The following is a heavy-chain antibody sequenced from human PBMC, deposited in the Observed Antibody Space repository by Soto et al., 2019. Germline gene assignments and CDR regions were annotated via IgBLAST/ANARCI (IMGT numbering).Heavy chain of an antibody. D-gene: IGHD1-26*01. J-gene: IGHJ4*02. CDR2: ISAYDGNT. Sequence: ASVKVSCKASGYTFTNYGITWVRQAPGQGLEWMGWISAYDGNTNYAQNLQGRVTMTTDTSTTTAYMELRSLRSDDTAVYYCAREWMGSTSYWGQGTLVNVS. V-gene: IGHV1-18*04. CDR1: GYTFTNYG. CDR3: AREWMGSTSY.